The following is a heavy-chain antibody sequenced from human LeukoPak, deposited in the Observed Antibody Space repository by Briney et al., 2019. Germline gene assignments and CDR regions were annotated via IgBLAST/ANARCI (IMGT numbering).Heavy chain of an antibody. CDR1: GFMFSSYW. V-gene: IGHV3-7*03. J-gene: IGHJ4*02. D-gene: IGHD5-24*01. Sequence: GGSLRLSCAASGFMFSSYWMTWVRQAPGKGLEWVANIKQDGSEKYYMSSVRGRFTISRDNAKNSLYLQTNNVRAEDTAVYYCAREEVRSFDNWGRGTLVTVSS. CDR2: IKQDGSEK. CDR3: AREEVRSFDN.